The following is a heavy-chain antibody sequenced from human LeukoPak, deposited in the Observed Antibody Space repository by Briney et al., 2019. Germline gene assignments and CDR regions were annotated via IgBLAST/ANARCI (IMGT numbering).Heavy chain of an antibody. CDR1: GGSISSYY. J-gene: IGHJ4*02. CDR3: ARHVDTAMVTFDY. V-gene: IGHV4-59*08. Sequence: SETLSLTCTVAGGSISSYYWSWIRQPPGKGLGGIGYIHYSGSANYSPSLKSRVTISVDTSKNQFSLKLSSVTAADTAVYYCARHVDTAMVTFDYWGQGTLVTVSS. D-gene: IGHD5-18*01. CDR2: IHYSGSA.